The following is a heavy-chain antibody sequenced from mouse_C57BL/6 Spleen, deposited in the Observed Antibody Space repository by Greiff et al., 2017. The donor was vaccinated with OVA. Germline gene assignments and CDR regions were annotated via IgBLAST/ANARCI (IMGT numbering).Heavy chain of an antibody. CDR3: ARSGIGYYFDY. D-gene: IGHD2-14*01. V-gene: IGHV1-80*01. CDR1: GYAFSSYW. CDR2: IYPGDGDT. J-gene: IGHJ2*01. Sequence: QVQLQQSGAELVKPGASVKISCKASGYAFSSYWMNWVKQRPGKGLEWIGQIYPGDGDTNYNGKFKGKATLTADKSSSTAYMQLSSLTSEDSAVYFCARSGIGYYFDYWGQGTTLTVSS.